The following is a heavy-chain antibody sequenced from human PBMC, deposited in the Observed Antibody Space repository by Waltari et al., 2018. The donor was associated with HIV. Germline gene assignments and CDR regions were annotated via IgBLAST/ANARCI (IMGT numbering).Heavy chain of an antibody. CDR3: ATEVELRG. CDR2: FDPENDET. J-gene: IGHJ4*02. Sequence: VLLVPYRAEGQKRGGSGTVSCKASGYTLTDLTMQWVRQAPGQGLEWLGGFDPENDETIYAQKFQGRVTMTEDTSTDTAYMELNSLRSEDTAVYYCATEVELRGWGQGTLVTVSS. V-gene: IGHV1-24*01. CDR1: GYTLTDLT. D-gene: IGHD1-7*01.